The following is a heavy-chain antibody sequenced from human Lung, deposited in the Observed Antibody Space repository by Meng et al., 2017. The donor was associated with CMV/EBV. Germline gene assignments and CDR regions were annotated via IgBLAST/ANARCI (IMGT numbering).Heavy chain of an antibody. D-gene: IGHD5-24*01. CDR3: VRGVAESLGWEMGF. J-gene: IGHJ4*02. CDR1: GLTFSNYW. V-gene: IGHV3-74*01. CDR2: INSDGSSR. Sequence: RVEVGGAVVQPGGLLGLSCVASGLTFSNYWMHWVRQVPGKGRVWVSRINSDGSSRSYADSVEGRFTISRDNAKNTLYLQMDSLRVEDTAVYFCVRGVAESLGWEMGFWGQGVLVTVSS.